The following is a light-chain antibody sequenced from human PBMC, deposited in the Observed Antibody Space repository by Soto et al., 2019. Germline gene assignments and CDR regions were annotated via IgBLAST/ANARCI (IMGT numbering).Light chain of an antibody. V-gene: IGKV3-15*01. Sequence: EMVLTQSPVILSVSPGESATLSSRASQSVTRNLAWYQQIPGQAPRLLVYHASVRATGIPARFSGSGSGTEFSLTISNLQSEDLAVYFCQQYHDWPPITFGQGTRLEIK. J-gene: IGKJ5*01. CDR1: QSVTRN. CDR2: HAS. CDR3: QQYHDWPPIT.